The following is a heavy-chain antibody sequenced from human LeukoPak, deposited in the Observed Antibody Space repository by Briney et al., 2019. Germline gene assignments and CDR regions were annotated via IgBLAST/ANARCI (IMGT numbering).Heavy chain of an antibody. D-gene: IGHD3-10*01. J-gene: IGHJ4*02. V-gene: IGHV3-7*04. CDR3: ARDLRFGESPTFDY. CDR1: GFTFSNYW. Sequence: GGSLRLSCAASGFTFSNYWMNWVRQAPGKGLEWVANIKEDGSEKFYVDSVKGRFIISRDNAKNSLYLQMNSLRAEDTTVYYCARDLRFGESPTFDYWGQGTLVTVSS. CDR2: IKEDGSEK.